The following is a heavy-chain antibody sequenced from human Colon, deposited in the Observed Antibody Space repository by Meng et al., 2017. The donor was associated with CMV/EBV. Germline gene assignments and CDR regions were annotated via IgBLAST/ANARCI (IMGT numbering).Heavy chain of an antibody. Sequence: SKTLSLTCHVSGGSIVTHLYYWAWLRQSPGKGLEWIGTVFYTGTTAFNPALNSRVTLSVDTSDNVVSLRLTSVTVADTAVYFCARSGPSVGDTFLDNWGRGRLVTVSS. J-gene: IGHJ1*01. D-gene: IGHD2-21*01. V-gene: IGHV4-39*01. CDR3: ARSGPSVGDTFLDN. CDR1: GGSIVTHLYY. CDR2: VFYTGTT.